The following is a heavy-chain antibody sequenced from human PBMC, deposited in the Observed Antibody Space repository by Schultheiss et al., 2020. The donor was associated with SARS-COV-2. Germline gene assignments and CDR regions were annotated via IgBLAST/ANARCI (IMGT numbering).Heavy chain of an antibody. V-gene: IGHV3-21*01. CDR1: GFTFSSYS. CDR2: ISSSSSYI. CDR3: ARHRALELRPGWYFDL. D-gene: IGHD1-7*01. Sequence: GGSLRLSCAASGFTFSSYSMNWVRQAPGKGLEWVSSISSSSSYIYYADSVKGRFTISRDNAKNSLYLQMNSLRAEDTAVYYCARHRALELRPGWYFDLWGRGTLVTVSS. J-gene: IGHJ2*01.